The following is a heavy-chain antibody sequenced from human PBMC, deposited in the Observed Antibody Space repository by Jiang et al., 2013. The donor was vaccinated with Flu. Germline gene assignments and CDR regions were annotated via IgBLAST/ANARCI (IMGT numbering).Heavy chain of an antibody. D-gene: IGHD1-26*01. CDR3: ARDRGSRNLGIFDY. Sequence: PGLVKPSETLSLTCTVSGGSISNYYWSWIRQPAGKGLEWIGRIYTSGSPNYNPSLKSRVTMSVDTSKNQFSLKLSSVTAADTAVYYCARDRGSRNLGIFDYWGQGTLVTVSS. CDR1: GGSISNYY. J-gene: IGHJ4*02. V-gene: IGHV4-4*07. CDR2: IYTSGSP.